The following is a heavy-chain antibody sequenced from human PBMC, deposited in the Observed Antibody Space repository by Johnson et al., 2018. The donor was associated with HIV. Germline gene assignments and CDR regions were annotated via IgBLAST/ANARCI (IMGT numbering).Heavy chain of an antibody. CDR1: GFTVSTYH. V-gene: IGHV3-66*03. Sequence: VQLVESGGGLIQPGESLRLSCAASGFTVSTYHMSWVRQAPGKGLEWVSVIYDGGRTYYGDSVKGRFTISADNSKNTLYLQMTNLSADDTAVYYCARVRPCNAQDAFDIWGQGTVVTVSS. CDR3: ARVRPCNAQDAFDI. CDR2: IYDGGRT. J-gene: IGHJ3*02.